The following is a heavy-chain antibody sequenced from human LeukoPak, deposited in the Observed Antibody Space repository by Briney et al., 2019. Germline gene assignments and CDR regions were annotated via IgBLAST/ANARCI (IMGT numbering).Heavy chain of an antibody. J-gene: IGHJ3*02. CDR1: GYTFTNYG. D-gene: IGHD2-15*01. CDR3: ARARCSGGSRYSRTDAFDI. Sequence: SVKVSCKASGYTFTNYGISWVRQAPGQGLEWMGRIIPILGIANYAQKFQGRVTITADKSTSTAYMELSSLRSEDTAVYYCARARCSGGSRYSRTDAFDIWGQGTMVTVSS. CDR2: IIPILGIA. V-gene: IGHV1-69*04.